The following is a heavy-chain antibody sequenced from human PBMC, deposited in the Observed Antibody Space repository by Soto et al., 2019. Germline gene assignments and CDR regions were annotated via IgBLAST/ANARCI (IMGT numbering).Heavy chain of an antibody. CDR2: ISYDGSNK. J-gene: IGHJ6*02. CDR1: GFTFSSYG. Sequence: QVQLVESGGGVVQPGRSLRLSCAASGFTFSSYGMHWVRQAPGKGLEWVAVISYDGSNKYYADSVKGRFTISRDNSKKTFYLKMNRLGEDAAVEYCWEEEVAAAASFYYYGMDVWGQGTTVTVSS. V-gene: IGHV3-30*18. D-gene: IGHD6-13*01. CDR3: EEEVAAAASFYYYGMDV.